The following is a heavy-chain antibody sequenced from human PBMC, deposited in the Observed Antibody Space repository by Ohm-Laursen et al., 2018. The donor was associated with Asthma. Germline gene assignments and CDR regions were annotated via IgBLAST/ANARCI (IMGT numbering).Heavy chain of an antibody. V-gene: IGHV1-69*13. D-gene: IGHD4-23*01. CDR1: GGTFSSYA. Sequence: EASVKVSCKVSGGTFSSYAISWVRQAPGQGLEWMGGIIPIFGTANYAQKFQGRVTITADESTSTAYMELSSLRSEDTAVYYCARENYGGNSLGYWGQGTLVTVSS. CDR2: IIPIFGTA. J-gene: IGHJ4*02. CDR3: ARENYGGNSLGY.